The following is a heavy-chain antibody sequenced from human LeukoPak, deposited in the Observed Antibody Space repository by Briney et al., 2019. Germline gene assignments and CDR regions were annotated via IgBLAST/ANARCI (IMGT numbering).Heavy chain of an antibody. J-gene: IGHJ4*02. V-gene: IGHV3-30*02. CDR1: GFTFSSYG. CDR2: IRYDGSNK. D-gene: IGHD3-10*01. CDR3: AKLYGSGSLIDY. Sequence: GGSLRLSCAASGFTFSSYGMHWVRQAPGKGLKWVAFIRYDGSNKYYADSMKGRFTISRDNSKNTLYLQMNSLRAEDTAVYYCAKLYGSGSLIDYWGQGTLVTVSS.